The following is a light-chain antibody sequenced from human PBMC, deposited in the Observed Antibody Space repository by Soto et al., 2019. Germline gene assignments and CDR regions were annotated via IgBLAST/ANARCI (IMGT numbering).Light chain of an antibody. V-gene: IGKV3-15*01. CDR2: GAS. CDR3: QQRSNWPIT. J-gene: IGKJ5*01. Sequence: EVVMTQSPATPSVSPGDTVTLSCRASQSIGSSLAWYQQKPGQAPRLLIYGASTRATGVPARFSGSGSGTDFTLTISRLEPEDFAVYYCQQRSNWPITFGQGTRLEIK. CDR1: QSIGSS.